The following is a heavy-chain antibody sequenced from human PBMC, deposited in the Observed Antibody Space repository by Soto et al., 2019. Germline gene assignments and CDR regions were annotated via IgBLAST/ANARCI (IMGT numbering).Heavy chain of an antibody. CDR3: ARDRCTGTSCYWKYCDY. CDR2: ISGYNSDT. Sequence: QVQLVQSGAEVKKPGASVKVSCKASGYTFASYGISWVRQAPGQGLEWMGWISGYNSDTKDTQKFQGRVTMTTDTSKSTAYMELRSLRSDDTAVYYCARDRCTGTSCYWKYCDYWGQGTLVTVSS. D-gene: IGHD2-2*01. V-gene: IGHV1-18*01. J-gene: IGHJ4*02. CDR1: GYTFASYG.